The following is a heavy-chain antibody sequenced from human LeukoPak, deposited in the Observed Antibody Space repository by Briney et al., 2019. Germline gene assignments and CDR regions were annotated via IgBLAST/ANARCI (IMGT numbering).Heavy chain of an antibody. CDR1: GYTFTNYG. Sequence: SVKVSCKASGYTFTNYGISWVRQAPGQGLEWMGWISAYNGNTNYAQKLQGRVTMTTDTSTSTAYMELRSLRSDDTAVYYCARGSSGWYPPNAFDIWGQGTMVTVSS. CDR2: ISAYNGNT. V-gene: IGHV1-18*01. CDR3: ARGSSGWYPPNAFDI. D-gene: IGHD6-19*01. J-gene: IGHJ3*02.